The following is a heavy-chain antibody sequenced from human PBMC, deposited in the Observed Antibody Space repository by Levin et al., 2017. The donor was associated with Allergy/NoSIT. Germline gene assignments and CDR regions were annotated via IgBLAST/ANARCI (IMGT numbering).Heavy chain of an antibody. V-gene: IGHV3-53*01. CDR2: IYSGGST. Sequence: GESLKISCAASGFTVSSHYMSWVRQAPGKGLEWVSVIYSGGSTYYADSVKGRFTISRDTSKNTLYLQMNSLRAEDTAVYYCARDCSGDSCYSLFDYWGQGTLVTVSS. CDR1: GFTVSSHY. J-gene: IGHJ4*02. CDR3: ARDCSGDSCYSLFDY. D-gene: IGHD2-15*01.